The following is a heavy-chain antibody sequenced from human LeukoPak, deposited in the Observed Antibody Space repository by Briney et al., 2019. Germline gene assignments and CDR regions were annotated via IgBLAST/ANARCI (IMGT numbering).Heavy chain of an antibody. CDR2: VYNSGST. CDR1: GGSISNYY. Sequence: SETLSLTCSVSGGSISNYYWSWIRQPPGKGLEWIGYVYNSGSTHYNPSLKSRVTISVDTSKNQFSLKLSSVTAADTAVYYCARCRDGCVFDYWGQGTLVTVSS. J-gene: IGHJ4*02. CDR3: ARCRDGCVFDY. V-gene: IGHV4-59*08. D-gene: IGHD5-24*01.